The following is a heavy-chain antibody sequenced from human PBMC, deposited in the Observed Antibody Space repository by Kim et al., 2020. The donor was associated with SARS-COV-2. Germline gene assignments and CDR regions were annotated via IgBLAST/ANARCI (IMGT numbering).Heavy chain of an antibody. Sequence: SYAQKFQGRVTMTRDTSTSTVYMELSSLRSEDTAVYYCASVSSGSGGMDVWGQGTTVTVSS. D-gene: IGHD6-19*01. CDR3: ASVSSGSGGMDV. J-gene: IGHJ6*02. V-gene: IGHV1-46*01.